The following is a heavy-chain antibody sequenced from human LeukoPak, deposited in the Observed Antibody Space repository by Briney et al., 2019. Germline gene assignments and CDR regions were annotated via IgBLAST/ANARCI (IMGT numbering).Heavy chain of an antibody. CDR3: ARDADS. V-gene: IGHV3-66*01. J-gene: IGHJ4*02. CDR2: IYSSDGT. Sequence: GGSLRLSCVASGFTVSSNYMSWVRQAPGKGLEWVSLIYSSDGTYYADSVKGRFTISRDNSKNTLYLQMNSLRAEDTAVYYCARDADSWGQGTLVTVSS. CDR1: GFTVSSNY.